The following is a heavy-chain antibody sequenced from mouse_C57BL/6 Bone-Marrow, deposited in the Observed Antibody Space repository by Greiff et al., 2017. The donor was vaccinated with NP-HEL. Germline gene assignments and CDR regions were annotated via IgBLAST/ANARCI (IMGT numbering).Heavy chain of an antibody. D-gene: IGHD2-4*01. V-gene: IGHV1-81*01. CDR3: AREGSYDYDYAY. CDR2: IYPRSGNT. CDR1: GYTFTSYG. Sequence: VQLKESGAELARPGASVKLSCKASGYTFTSYGISWVKQRTGQGLEWIGEIYPRSGNTYYNEKFKGKATLTADKSSSTAYMELRSLTSEDSAVYFCAREGSYDYDYAYWGQGTLVTVSA. J-gene: IGHJ3*01.